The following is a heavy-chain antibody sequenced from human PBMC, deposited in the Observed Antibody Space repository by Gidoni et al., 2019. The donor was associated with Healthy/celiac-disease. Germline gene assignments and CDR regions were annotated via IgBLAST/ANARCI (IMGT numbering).Heavy chain of an antibody. CDR1: GFPFSSYS. V-gene: IGHV3-48*01. CDR3: ARAMGHIVATITRGGDY. Sequence: EVQLVESGGGLVQPGGSLRLSCAALGFPFSSYSMNWVRQAPGKGLEWVSYISSSSSTIYYAGSVKGRFTISRDNAKNSLYLQMNSLRAEDTAVYYCARAMGHIVATITRGGDYWGQGTLVTVSS. D-gene: IGHD5-12*01. CDR2: ISSSSSTI. J-gene: IGHJ4*02.